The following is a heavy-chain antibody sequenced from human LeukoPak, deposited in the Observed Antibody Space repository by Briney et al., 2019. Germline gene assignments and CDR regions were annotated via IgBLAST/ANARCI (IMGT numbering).Heavy chain of an antibody. D-gene: IGHD2-8*02. CDR3: AKDFDHWYNWFDP. Sequence: GGSLRLSCAASGFTFDDYAMHWVRQAPGKGLEWVSLISGDGGSTYYADSVKGRFTISRDNSKNSLYLQMNSLRTEDTALNYCAKDFDHWYNWFDPWGQGTLVTVSS. CDR2: ISGDGGST. V-gene: IGHV3-43*02. J-gene: IGHJ5*02. CDR1: GFTFDDYA.